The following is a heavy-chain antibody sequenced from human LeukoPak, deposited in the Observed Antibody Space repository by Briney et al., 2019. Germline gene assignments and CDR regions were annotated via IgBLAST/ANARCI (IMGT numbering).Heavy chain of an antibody. J-gene: IGHJ4*02. CDR3: ARERMIVVVTAPRGFDY. CDR2: IYYSGST. Sequence: SETLSLTCTVSGGSISSSSYYWGWIRQPPGKGLEWIGSIYYSGSTYYSPSLKSRVTISVDTSKNQFSLKLSSVTAADTAVYYCARERMIVVVTAPRGFDYWGQGTLVTVSS. V-gene: IGHV4-39*02. CDR1: GGSISSSSYY. D-gene: IGHD3-22*01.